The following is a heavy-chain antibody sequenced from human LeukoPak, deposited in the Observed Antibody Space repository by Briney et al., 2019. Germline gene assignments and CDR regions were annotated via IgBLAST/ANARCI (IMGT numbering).Heavy chain of an antibody. CDR1: GGTFSSYG. V-gene: IGHV1-69*06. D-gene: IGHD2-2*01. J-gene: IGHJ4*02. Sequence: SVKVSCKASGGTFSSYGISWVRQAPGQGLEWMGGIIPIFGTANYAQKFQGRVTITADKSTSTAYMELSSLRSEDTAVYYCARGRHLGYCSSTSCYAGFSYFDYWGQGTLVTVSS. CDR3: ARGRHLGYCSSTSCYAGFSYFDY. CDR2: IIPIFGTA.